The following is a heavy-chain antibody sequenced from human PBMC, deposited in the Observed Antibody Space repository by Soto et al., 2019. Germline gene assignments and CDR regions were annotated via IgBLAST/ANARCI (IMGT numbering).Heavy chain of an antibody. CDR1: GYAFTTYG. V-gene: IGHV1-18*01. CDR3: ARGGYGDY. D-gene: IGHD1-1*01. CDR2: ISAHKGNT. J-gene: IGHJ4*02. Sequence: QVHLVQSGAEVKKPGASVKVSCKGSGYAFTTYGITWVRQAPGQGLEWMGWISAHKGNTNYAQKLQGRVTVTRDTSTSTASTELRSLRSDDTAVYYCARGGYGDYWGQGALVTVSS.